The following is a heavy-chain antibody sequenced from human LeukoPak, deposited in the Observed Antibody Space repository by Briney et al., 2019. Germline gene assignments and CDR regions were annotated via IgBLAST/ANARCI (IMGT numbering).Heavy chain of an antibody. CDR2: IKGDGSST. CDR3: VRDGVGAPPFDY. V-gene: IGHV3-74*01. J-gene: IGHJ4*02. CDR1: GFTFSGNW. Sequence: PGGSLRLSCAASGFTFSGNWMHWVRQAPGKGLVWVSRIKGDGSSTSYADSVKGRFTISRDNAKNTLFLQMNSLRAEDTAVYYCVRDGVGAPPFDYWGQGTLVTVSS. D-gene: IGHD1-26*01.